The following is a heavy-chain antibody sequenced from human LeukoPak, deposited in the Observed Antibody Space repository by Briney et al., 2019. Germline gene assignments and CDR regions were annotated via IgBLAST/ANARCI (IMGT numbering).Heavy chain of an antibody. CDR2: IYYDGTT. CDR3: ARIPGYCRGDSCFSIYFDS. D-gene: IGHD2-15*01. V-gene: IGHV4-39*01. Sequence: SETLSFTCTVSDGSISSTYYWAWIRRPPGRGLEWIGNIYYDGTTYYNPSLKSRLTISVDTSKNQFSLKLSSVTAADTAVYYCARIPGYCRGDSCFSIYFDSWGQGTLVTVSS. J-gene: IGHJ4*02. CDR1: DGSISSTYY.